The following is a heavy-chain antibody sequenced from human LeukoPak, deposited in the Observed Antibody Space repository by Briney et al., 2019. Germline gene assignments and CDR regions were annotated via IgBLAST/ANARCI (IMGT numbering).Heavy chain of an antibody. D-gene: IGHD5-12*01. J-gene: IGHJ4*02. CDR3: ARDRSGYLTTD. CDR2: IYYSGST. CDR1: GGSISSGDYY. Sequence: PSETLSLTCTVSGGSISSGDYYWGWIRQPPGKGLEWIGYIYYSGSTYYNPSLKSRVTISVDTSKNQFSLKLSSVTAADTAVYYCARDRSGYLTTDWGQGTLVTVSS. V-gene: IGHV4-30-4*01.